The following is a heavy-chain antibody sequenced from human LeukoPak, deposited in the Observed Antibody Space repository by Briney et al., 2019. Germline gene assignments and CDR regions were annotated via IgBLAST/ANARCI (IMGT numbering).Heavy chain of an antibody. J-gene: IGHJ3*02. D-gene: IGHD4-17*01. Sequence: SETLSLTCAVYGGSFSGYYWSWIRQPPGKGLEWTGEINHSGSTNYNPSLKSRVTISVDTSKNQFSLKLSSVTAADTAVYYCARGPARRLRRPLDAFDIWGQGTMVTVSS. CDR1: GGSFSGYY. CDR3: ARGPARRLRRPLDAFDI. V-gene: IGHV4-34*01. CDR2: INHSGST.